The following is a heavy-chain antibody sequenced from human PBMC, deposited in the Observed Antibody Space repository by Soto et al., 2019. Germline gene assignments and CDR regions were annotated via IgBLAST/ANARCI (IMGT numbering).Heavy chain of an antibody. CDR1: GYTFTSYG. CDR2: ISAYNGNT. J-gene: IGHJ3*02. V-gene: IGHV1-18*01. D-gene: IGHD3-16*02. Sequence: GASVKVSCKASGYTFTSYGISWVRQAPGQGLEWMGWISAYNGNTNYAQKLQGRVTMTTDTSTSTAYMELRSLRSDDTAVYYCARDRRMTAYYIWGSYRYWPFDAFDIWGQGTMVTVSS. CDR3: ARDRRMTAYYIWGSYRYWPFDAFDI.